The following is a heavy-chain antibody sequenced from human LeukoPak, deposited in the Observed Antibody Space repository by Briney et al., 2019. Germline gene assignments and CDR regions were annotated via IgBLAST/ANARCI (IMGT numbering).Heavy chain of an antibody. Sequence: ASVKVSCKVSGYTLTELSMHWVRQAPGKGLEWMGGFDPEHGETVYAQKFQGRLTMTEDTSTHTAYMELSSLRSDDTAVYYCATDPVGYCNSNGCYSVDYWGQGTLVTVSS. V-gene: IGHV1-24*01. CDR1: GYTLTELS. CDR2: FDPEHGET. D-gene: IGHD2-15*01. CDR3: ATDPVGYCNSNGCYSVDY. J-gene: IGHJ4*02.